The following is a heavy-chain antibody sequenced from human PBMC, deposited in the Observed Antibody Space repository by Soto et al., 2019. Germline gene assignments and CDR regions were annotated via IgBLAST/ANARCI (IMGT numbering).Heavy chain of an antibody. D-gene: IGHD3-22*01. V-gene: IGHV3-23*01. CDR3: AKDHRYYYDSSGYYYVVCLDY. CDR2: ISGSGGST. Sequence: EVQLLESGGGLVQPGGSLRLSCAASGFTFSSYAMSWVRQAPGKGLEWVSAISGSGGSTYYADSVKGRFTISRDNSKNTLYLQMNSLRAEDTAVYYCAKDHRYYYDSSGYYYVVCLDYWGQGTLVTVSS. J-gene: IGHJ4*02. CDR1: GFTFSSYA.